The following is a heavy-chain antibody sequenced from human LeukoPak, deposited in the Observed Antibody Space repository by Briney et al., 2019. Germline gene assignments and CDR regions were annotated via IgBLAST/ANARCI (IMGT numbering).Heavy chain of an antibody. V-gene: IGHV1-69*13. CDR1: GYTFTSYY. CDR2: IIPIFGTA. D-gene: IGHD3-9*01. Sequence: ASVKVSCKASGYTFTSYYMHWVRQAPGQGLEWMGGIIPIFGTANYAQKFQSRVTITADESTSTAYMELSSLRSEDTAVYYCARMAYYDILTGYREYYFDYWGQGTLVTVSS. CDR3: ARMAYYDILTGYREYYFDY. J-gene: IGHJ4*02.